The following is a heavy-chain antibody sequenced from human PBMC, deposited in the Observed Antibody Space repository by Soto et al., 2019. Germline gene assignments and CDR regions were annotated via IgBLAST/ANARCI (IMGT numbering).Heavy chain of an antibody. CDR3: ARRDDNNWNYYYYSMDV. J-gene: IGHJ6*02. Sequence: ASVKVSCKASGGTFSSYAISWVRQAPGQGLEWMGGIIPIFGTANYAQKFQGRVTITADESTSTAYMELSSLRSEDTAVYYCARRDDNNWNYYYYSMDVWGQGTTVTVSS. V-gene: IGHV1-69*13. CDR2: IIPIFGTA. CDR1: GGTFSSYA. D-gene: IGHD1-20*01.